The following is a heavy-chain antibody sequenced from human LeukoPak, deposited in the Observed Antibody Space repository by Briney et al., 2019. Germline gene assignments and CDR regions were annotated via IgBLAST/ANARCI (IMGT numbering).Heavy chain of an antibody. V-gene: IGHV3-30*02. Sequence: GGSLRLSCAASGFTFNNYGMHWVRQAPGKGLEWVAFIRYNGNNQYYADSVKGRFTISRDNSKNTVYLQMNSLRAEDTAVYYCAKGHLYGSGSYYSDYWGQGTLVTVSS. D-gene: IGHD3-10*01. CDR2: IRYNGNNQ. CDR3: AKGHLYGSGSYYSDY. CDR1: GFTFNNYG. J-gene: IGHJ4*02.